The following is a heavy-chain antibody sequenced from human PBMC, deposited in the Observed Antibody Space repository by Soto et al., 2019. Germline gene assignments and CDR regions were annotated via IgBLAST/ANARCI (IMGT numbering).Heavy chain of an antibody. Sequence: QVQLQESGPGLVKPSGTLSLTCAVSGGSISSSNWWSWVRQPPGKGLEWIGEIYHSGSTNYNPSLKSRVTRSVDKSKNQFSLRLSSVTAADTAVHYCVRRGATVPMDVWGQGTTVTVSS. CDR1: GGSISSSNW. D-gene: IGHD1-26*01. J-gene: IGHJ6*02. CDR3: VRRGATVPMDV. CDR2: IYHSGST. V-gene: IGHV4-4*02.